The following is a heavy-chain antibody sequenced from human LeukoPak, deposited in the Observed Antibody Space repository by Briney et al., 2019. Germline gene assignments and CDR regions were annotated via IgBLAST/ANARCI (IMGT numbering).Heavy chain of an antibody. D-gene: IGHD6-19*01. CDR1: GFTFSRYW. V-gene: IGHV3-74*01. Sequence: GGSLRLSCAAFGFTFSRYWMHWVRQAPGKGLVWVSRINSDGSSTSYADSVKGRFTISRDNAKNTVYLQMNSLRAEDTAVYYCARFGSSGWHQFYYYMDVWGKGTTVTISS. CDR2: INSDGSST. CDR3: ARFGSSGWHQFYYYMDV. J-gene: IGHJ6*03.